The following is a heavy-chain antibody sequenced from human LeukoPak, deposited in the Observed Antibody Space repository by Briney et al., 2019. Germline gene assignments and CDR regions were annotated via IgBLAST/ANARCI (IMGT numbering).Heavy chain of an antibody. D-gene: IGHD2-15*01. V-gene: IGHV1-69*01. CDR1: VGTFSSYA. J-gene: IGHJ3*02. Sequence: SVKVSCKASVGTFSSYAISWVRQAPGQGLEWMGGIIPIFGTANYAQKFQGRVTITADESTSTAYMELSSLRSVDTAVYYCASQRPRAYCSGGSCYYDAFDIWGQGTMVTVSS. CDR3: ASQRPRAYCSGGSCYYDAFDI. CDR2: IIPIFGTA.